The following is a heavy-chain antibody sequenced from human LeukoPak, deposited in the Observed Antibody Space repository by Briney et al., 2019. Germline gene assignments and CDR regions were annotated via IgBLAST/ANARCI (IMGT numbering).Heavy chain of an antibody. J-gene: IGHJ4*02. D-gene: IGHD2-2*01. Sequence: SETLSLTCAVYGGSFSGYYWSWIRQPPGKGLEWIGEINHSGSTNYNPSLKSRLTISVDTSKNQFSLKLSSVTAADTAVYHCAREYCTRTTCYFDYWGQGTLVTVSS. CDR2: INHSGST. CDR1: GGSFSGYY. V-gene: IGHV4-34*01. CDR3: AREYCTRTTCYFDY.